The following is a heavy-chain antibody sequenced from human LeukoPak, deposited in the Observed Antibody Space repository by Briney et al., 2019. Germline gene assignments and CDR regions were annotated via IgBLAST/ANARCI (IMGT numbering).Heavy chain of an antibody. J-gene: IGHJ4*02. Sequence: PGGSLRLSCAASGFTSSSYAMSWVPQAPGKALEWVSAISGSGGSTYYADSVKGRFTISRDNSKNTLYLQMNSLRAEDTAVYYCVRRPRDSSSWYHDYWGQGTLVTVSS. V-gene: IGHV3-23*01. D-gene: IGHD6-13*01. CDR1: GFTSSSYA. CDR3: VRRPRDSSSWYHDY. CDR2: ISGSGGST.